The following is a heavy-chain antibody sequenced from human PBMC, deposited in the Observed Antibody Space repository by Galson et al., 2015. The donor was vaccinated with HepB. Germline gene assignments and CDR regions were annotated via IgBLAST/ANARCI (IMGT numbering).Heavy chain of an antibody. Sequence: SLRLSCAASGFTVSSNYMSWVRQAPGKGLEWVSVIYSGGSTYYADSVKGRFTISRHNSKNTLYLQMNSLRAEDTAVYYCARGIMALPGIAVAGAYYYYYGMDVWGQGTTVTVSS. CDR3: ARGIMALPGIAVAGAYYYYYGMDV. J-gene: IGHJ6*02. CDR1: GFTVSSNY. CDR2: IYSGGST. V-gene: IGHV3-53*04. D-gene: IGHD6-19*01.